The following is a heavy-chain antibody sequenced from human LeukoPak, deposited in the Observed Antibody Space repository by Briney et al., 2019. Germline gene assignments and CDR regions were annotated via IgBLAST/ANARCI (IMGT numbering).Heavy chain of an antibody. D-gene: IGHD1-26*01. CDR1: GGSISSYY. V-gene: IGHV4-59*01. CDR3: ARSGAGVGATIH. CDR2: IYYSGST. Sequence: SETLSLTCTVSGGSISSYYWSWIRQPPGKGLEWIGYIYYSGSTNYNPSLKSRVTISVDTSKNQFSLKLSSVTAADTAMYYCARSGAGVGATIHWGQGTLVTVSS. J-gene: IGHJ4*02.